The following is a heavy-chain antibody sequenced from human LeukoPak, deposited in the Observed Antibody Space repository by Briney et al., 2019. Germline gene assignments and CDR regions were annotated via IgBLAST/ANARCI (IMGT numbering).Heavy chain of an antibody. CDR1: GFTFSTYG. Sequence: GGSLRLSCAASGFTFSTYGMHGVRQAPGKGLEGLAFIRYDGSNKYYADSVKGRFTISRDNSKNTLYLTMNSLRAEDTAVYFCAKDKDPWKSTSISDFDYWGQGTLVTVSS. J-gene: IGHJ4*02. V-gene: IGHV3-30*02. CDR2: IRYDGSNK. CDR3: AKDKDPWKSTSISDFDY. D-gene: IGHD1-1*01.